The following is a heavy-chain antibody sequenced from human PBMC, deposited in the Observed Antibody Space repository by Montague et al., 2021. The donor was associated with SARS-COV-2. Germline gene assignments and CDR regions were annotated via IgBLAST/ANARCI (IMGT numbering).Heavy chain of an antibody. CDR3: ARGPQEYRITMIVVDYWYFDL. CDR2: IYYSGST. D-gene: IGHD3-22*01. J-gene: IGHJ2*01. V-gene: IGHV4-59*01. CDR1: GGSISSYY. Sequence: SETLSLTCTVSGGSISSYYWSWIRRPPGKGLEWIGYIYYSGSTNYNPSLKSRVTISVDTSKNQFSLKLSSVTAADTAVYYCARGPQEYRITMIVVDYWYFDLWGRGTLVTVSS.